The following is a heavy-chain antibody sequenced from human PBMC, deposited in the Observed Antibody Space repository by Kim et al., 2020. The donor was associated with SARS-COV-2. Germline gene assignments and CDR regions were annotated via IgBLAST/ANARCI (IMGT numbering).Heavy chain of an antibody. Sequence: GGSLRLSCAASGFTFSDYYMSWIRQAPGKGLEWVSYISSGGSNKYYADSVKGRFTISRDYAKNSLYLQMNSLRAEDTAVYYCARVALRNLDDFDYWGQGTLVTVSS. V-gene: IGHV3-11*01. CDR1: GFTFSDYY. CDR2: ISSGGSNK. J-gene: IGHJ4*02. CDR3: ARVALRNLDDFDY.